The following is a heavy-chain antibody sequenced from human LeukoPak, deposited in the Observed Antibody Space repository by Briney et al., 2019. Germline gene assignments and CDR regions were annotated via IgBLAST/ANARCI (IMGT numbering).Heavy chain of an antibody. CDR2: ISSSGSTI. J-gene: IGHJ4*02. Sequence: GGSLRLSCAASGFTFSNYAMSWVRQAPGKGLEWVSAISSSGSTIYYADSVKGRFTISRDSSKNTLFLQMNRLRPEDAAVYYCAKAPVTTCRGAFCYPFDYWGLGTLVTVSS. CDR1: GFTFSNYA. D-gene: IGHD2-15*01. CDR3: AKAPVTTCRGAFCYPFDY. V-gene: IGHV3-23*01.